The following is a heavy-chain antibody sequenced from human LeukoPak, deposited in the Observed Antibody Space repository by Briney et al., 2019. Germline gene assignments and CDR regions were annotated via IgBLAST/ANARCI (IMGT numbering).Heavy chain of an antibody. CDR2: IYTGGST. D-gene: IGHD5-24*01. V-gene: IGHV3-53*01. Sequence: PGGSLRLSCAASGFTVSGSYMNWVRQAPGKGLEWVSLIYTGGSTYYADSVRGRFTISRDTSKNTLWLQMNSLRAEDTAMYYCARSARGDGYNPYYFNYWGQGTLVTVSS. CDR1: GFTVSGSY. CDR3: ARSARGDGYNPYYFNY. J-gene: IGHJ4*02.